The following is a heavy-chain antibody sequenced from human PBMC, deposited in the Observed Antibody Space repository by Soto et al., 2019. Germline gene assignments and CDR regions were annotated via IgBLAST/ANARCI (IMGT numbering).Heavy chain of an antibody. CDR2: TYYRSKWYN. Sequence: LSLTCAISGDSVSSNSAAWNWIRQSPSRGLEWLGRTYYRSKWYNDYAVSVKSRITINPDTSKNQFSLQLNSVTPEDTAVYYCAREGPDIVVVPAAHLRDYGMDVWGQGTTLTVSS. V-gene: IGHV6-1*01. CDR1: GDSVSSNSAA. CDR3: AREGPDIVVVPAAHLRDYGMDV. D-gene: IGHD2-2*01. J-gene: IGHJ6*02.